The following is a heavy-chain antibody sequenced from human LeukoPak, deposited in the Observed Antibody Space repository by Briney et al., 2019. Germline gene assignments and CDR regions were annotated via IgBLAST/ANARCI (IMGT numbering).Heavy chain of an antibody. Sequence: PGGSLRLSCAASGFTVSNNFVTWVRQAPGKGLEWVSIIYSGGGTDYADSAKGRFTISRDNSKNTVYLQMNSLRAEDTAVYHCARKSLGIAAAGTFFGSWGQGTLVTVSS. D-gene: IGHD6-13*01. J-gene: IGHJ5*02. V-gene: IGHV3-53*01. CDR3: ARKSLGIAAAGTFFGS. CDR2: IYSGGGT. CDR1: GFTVSNNF.